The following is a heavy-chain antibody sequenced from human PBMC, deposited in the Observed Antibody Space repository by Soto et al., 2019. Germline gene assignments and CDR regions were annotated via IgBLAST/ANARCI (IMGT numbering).Heavy chain of an antibody. CDR1: GDSLNSGGNY. V-gene: IGHV4-31*03. J-gene: IGHJ4*02. CDR3: ARVDHRGYFAILTDY. CDR2: IYDSVNT. Sequence: SETLSLTRTVSGDSLNSGGNYWRWIRQHPGKGLEWIGHIYDSVNTYYSPSLRSRVTISADMSKNQFAPNLGSVTAADTAVYYCARVDHRGYFAILTDYWGQGTLVTVSS. D-gene: IGHD3-9*01.